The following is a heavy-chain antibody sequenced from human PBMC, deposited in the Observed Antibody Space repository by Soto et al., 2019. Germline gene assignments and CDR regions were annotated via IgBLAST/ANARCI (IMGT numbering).Heavy chain of an antibody. CDR1: GFTFDDYA. CDR2: ISWYSGSI. V-gene: IGHV3-9*01. J-gene: IGHJ5*02. Sequence: EVQLVESGGGLVQPGRSLRLSCAASGFTFDDYAMHWVRQAPGKGLEWVSGISWYSGSIGYADSVKGRFTISRDNAKNSLYLQMNSLRAEDTALYYCAKDPYCSSTSCRYSGYDLFDPWGQGTLVTVYS. D-gene: IGHD2-2*01. CDR3: AKDPYCSSTSCRYSGYDLFDP.